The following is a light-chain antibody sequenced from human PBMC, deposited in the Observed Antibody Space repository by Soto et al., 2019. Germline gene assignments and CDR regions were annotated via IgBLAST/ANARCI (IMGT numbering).Light chain of an antibody. CDR3: CCCPNINRRACV. CDR1: SGDVGSYNL. Sequence: QSVLTQPASVSGSPGQSITISCTGTSGDVGSYNLVSWYQQHPGKAPKLIIYEVTNRPSGVSNRFSGSKSGNTASLTLSWLQAEDEDEYYCCCCPNINRRACVFGTGTKVTVL. J-gene: IGLJ1*01. CDR2: EVT. V-gene: IGLV2-14*01.